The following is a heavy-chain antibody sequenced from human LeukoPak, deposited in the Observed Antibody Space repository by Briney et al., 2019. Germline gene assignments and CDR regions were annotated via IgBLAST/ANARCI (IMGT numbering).Heavy chain of an antibody. Sequence: SETLSLTCTVSGGSISSSSYYWGWIRQPPGKGLEWIGSIYYSGSTYYNPSLKSRVTTSVDTSKNQFSLKLSSVTAADTAVYYCARFASGWYKSVRYFDYWGQGTLVTVSS. J-gene: IGHJ4*02. V-gene: IGHV4-39*07. D-gene: IGHD6-19*01. CDR2: IYYSGST. CDR3: ARFASGWYKSVRYFDY. CDR1: GGSISSSSYY.